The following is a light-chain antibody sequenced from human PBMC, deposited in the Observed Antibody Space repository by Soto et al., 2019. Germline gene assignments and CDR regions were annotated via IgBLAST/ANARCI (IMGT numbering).Light chain of an antibody. CDR2: GTS. V-gene: IGKV3-15*01. CDR1: RGVGGN. Sequence: EVLMTQSPDTLSVSPGERATLSCRASRGVGGNLVWYQQRPGQAPRLLIYGTSTRATGIPARFSGSGSGTDFILTISSLQSADFGVYYCQQYNSWHQLTFNGGTKVDIK. J-gene: IGKJ4*01. CDR3: QQYNSWHQLT.